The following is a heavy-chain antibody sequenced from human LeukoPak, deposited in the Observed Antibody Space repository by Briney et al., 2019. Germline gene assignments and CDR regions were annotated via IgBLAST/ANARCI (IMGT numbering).Heavy chain of an antibody. CDR3: ASDKNYYDSSGYYRSVDY. CDR1: EVTFSNYA. V-gene: IGHV3-48*04. Sequence: QSGGSLRLSCAASEVTFSNYAMSWVRQVPGKGLEWVSYISSSGSTIYYADSVKGRFTISRDNAKNSLYLQMNSLRAEDTAVYYCASDKNYYDSSGYYRSVDYWGQGTLVTVSS. CDR2: ISSSGSTI. D-gene: IGHD3-22*01. J-gene: IGHJ4*02.